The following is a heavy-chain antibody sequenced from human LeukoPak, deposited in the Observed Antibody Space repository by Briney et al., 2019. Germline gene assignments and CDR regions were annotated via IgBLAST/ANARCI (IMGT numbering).Heavy chain of an antibody. V-gene: IGHV1-46*01. CDR2: INPSGGST. J-gene: IGHJ4*02. CDR1: GYTFTSYY. Sequence: ASVKVSCKASGYTFTSYYMHWVRQAPGQGLEWMGIINPSGGSTSYAQKFQGRVTMTRDTSTSTVYMELSSLRSDDTAVYYCARATGKDILTGRKLDNWGQGTLVTVSS. D-gene: IGHD3-9*01. CDR3: ARATGKDILTGRKLDN.